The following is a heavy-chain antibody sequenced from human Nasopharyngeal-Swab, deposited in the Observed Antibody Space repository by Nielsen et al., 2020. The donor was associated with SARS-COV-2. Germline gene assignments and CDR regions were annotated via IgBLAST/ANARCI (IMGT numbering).Heavy chain of an antibody. Sequence: ASVKVSCKASGYTFTSYYMHWVRQAPGQGLEWMGIINPSGGSTIYAQKFQGRVTMTRDTSTSTVYMELSSLRSEDTAVYYCAGAPTVTTTIVSYYYYGMDVWGQGTTVTVSS. CDR1: GYTFTSYY. CDR3: AGAPTVTTTIVSYYYYGMDV. CDR2: INPSGGST. J-gene: IGHJ6*02. D-gene: IGHD4-17*01. V-gene: IGHV1-46*01.